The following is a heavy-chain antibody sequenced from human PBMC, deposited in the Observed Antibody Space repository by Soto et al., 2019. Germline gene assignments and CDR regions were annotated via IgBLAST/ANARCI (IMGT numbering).Heavy chain of an antibody. Sequence: QITLKESGPPLVKSTQTLTLTCTFSGFSLSTSGVAVGWIRQPPGKALEWLALIYWDYDKRYRPSLKSRLTITKDTSKNQVVLTMTNMDPVNTATYFCVHGPGHFEYWGQGTPVTVPS. CDR1: GFSLSTSGVA. CDR3: VHGPGHFEY. J-gene: IGHJ4*02. V-gene: IGHV2-5*02. CDR2: IYWDYDK.